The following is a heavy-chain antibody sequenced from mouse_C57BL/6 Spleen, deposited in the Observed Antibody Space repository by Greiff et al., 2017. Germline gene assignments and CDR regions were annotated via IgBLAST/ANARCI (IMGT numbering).Heavy chain of an antibody. D-gene: IGHD3-3*01. CDR1: GYTFTSYW. CDR3: ARGLRGRGYFDV. CDR2: IDPSDSYT. Sequence: QVQLQQPGAELVMPGASVKLSCKASGYTFTSYWMHWVKQRPGQGLEWIGEIDPSDSYTNYNQKFKGKSTLTVDKSSSTAYMQLSSLTSEDSAVDYCARGLRGRGYFDVWGTGTTVTVSS. J-gene: IGHJ1*03. V-gene: IGHV1-69*01.